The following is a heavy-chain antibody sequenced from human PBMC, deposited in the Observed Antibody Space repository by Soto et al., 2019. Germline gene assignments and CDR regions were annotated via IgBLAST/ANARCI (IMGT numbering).Heavy chain of an antibody. CDR3: ARGSSYSSGWLFDY. V-gene: IGHV3-49*04. CDR1: GFTFSDYA. D-gene: IGHD6-19*01. J-gene: IGHJ4*02. CDR2: IRSQAYGGTT. Sequence: PGGSLRLSCTASGFTFSDYAMSWVRQAPGKGLEWVSFIRSQAYGGTTEYAASVKGRFTISRDASKSIAYLQMNSLKTDDTAVYYCARGSSYSSGWLFDYWGQGDLVTVSS.